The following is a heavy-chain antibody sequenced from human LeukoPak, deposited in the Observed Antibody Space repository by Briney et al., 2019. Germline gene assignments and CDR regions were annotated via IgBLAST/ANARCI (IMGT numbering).Heavy chain of an antibody. D-gene: IGHD3-3*01. CDR1: GFPFSDSY. CDR3: ARDYDFWSGGSKYYGMDV. Sequence: GGSLRLSCAASGFPFSDSYMSCIRQAPGKGLDCVLYISTSGSTIYYADSDRDRFTISRDNAKNSLYLHMNSLRAEDTAVYYCARDYDFWSGGSKYYGMDVWGQGTTVTVSS. V-gene: IGHV3-11*01. J-gene: IGHJ6*02. CDR2: ISTSGSTI.